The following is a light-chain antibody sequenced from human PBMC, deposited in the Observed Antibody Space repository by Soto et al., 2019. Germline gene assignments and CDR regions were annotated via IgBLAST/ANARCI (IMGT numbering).Light chain of an antibody. CDR1: QSISNW. J-gene: IGKJ1*01. CDR3: QKYNSYSRT. CDR2: DDS. Sequence: DIQMTQSPSTLSSSLGDSVTITCRASQSISNWLAWYQQKPGKAPKLLIYDDSSLESGVSSRFSGSGSGTELNLTISRLQPDDFATYYCQKYNSYSRTCGQGTKVDIK. V-gene: IGKV1-5*01.